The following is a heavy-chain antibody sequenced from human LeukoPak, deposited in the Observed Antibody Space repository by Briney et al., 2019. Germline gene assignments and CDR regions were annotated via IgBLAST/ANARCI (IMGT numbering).Heavy chain of an antibody. Sequence: GASVKVSCKASGYAFTSYGISWVRQAPGQGLEWMGWISAYNGNTNYAQKLQGRVTMTTDTSTSTAYMELRSLRSDDTAVYYCARSRGRWNYFSVPPSIDYWGQGTLVTVSS. V-gene: IGHV1-18*01. J-gene: IGHJ4*02. CDR3: ARSRGRWNYFSVPPSIDY. CDR2: ISAYNGNT. CDR1: GYAFTSYG. D-gene: IGHD1-7*01.